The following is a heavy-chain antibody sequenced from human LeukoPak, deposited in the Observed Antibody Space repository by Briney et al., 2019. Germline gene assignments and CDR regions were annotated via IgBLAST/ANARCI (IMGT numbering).Heavy chain of an antibody. CDR1: GFTFSSYW. D-gene: IGHD3-22*01. Sequence: GGSLRLSCAASGFTFSSYWMSWVRQAPGKGLEWVANIKQDGSEKYYVDSVKGRFTISRDNAKNSLYLQMNSLRAEDTAVYYCARVGTTMIKVAWFDPWGQGTLVTVYS. CDR3: ARVGTTMIKVAWFDP. CDR2: IKQDGSEK. V-gene: IGHV3-7*01. J-gene: IGHJ5*02.